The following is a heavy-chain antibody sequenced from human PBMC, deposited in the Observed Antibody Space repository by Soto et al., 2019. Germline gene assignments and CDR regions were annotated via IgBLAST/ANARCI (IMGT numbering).Heavy chain of an antibody. Sequence: ETLSLTCTVSGGSVSSGSYYWSWIRQPPGKGLEWIGYIYYSGSTNYNPSLKSRVTISVDTSKNQFSLKLSSVTAADTAVYYCARWLARCWFDPWGQGTLVTVSS. J-gene: IGHJ5*02. D-gene: IGHD3-22*01. CDR1: GGSVSSGSYY. CDR2: IYYSGST. V-gene: IGHV4-61*01. CDR3: ARWLARCWFDP.